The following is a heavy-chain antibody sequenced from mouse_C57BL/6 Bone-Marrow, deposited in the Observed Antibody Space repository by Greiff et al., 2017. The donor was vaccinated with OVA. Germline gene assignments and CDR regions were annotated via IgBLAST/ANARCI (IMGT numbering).Heavy chain of an antibody. V-gene: IGHV10-1*01. CDR2: IRSKSNNYAT. J-gene: IGHJ3*01. Sequence: EVKVVESGGGLVQPKGSLKLSCAASGFSFNTYAMNWVRQAPGKGLEWVARIRSKSNNYATYYADSVKDRFTISRDDSESMLYLQMNNLKTEDTAMYYCVRDGSSSFAYWGQGTLVTVSA. CDR3: VRDGSSSFAY. CDR1: GFSFNTYA. D-gene: IGHD1-1*01.